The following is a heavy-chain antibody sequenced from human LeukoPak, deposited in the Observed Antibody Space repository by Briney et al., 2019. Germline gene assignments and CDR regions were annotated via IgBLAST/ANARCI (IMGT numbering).Heavy chain of an antibody. CDR1: GGSFSGYY. J-gene: IGHJ4*02. CDR3: ARARTTMITRRVFDY. V-gene: IGHV4-34*01. CDR2: INHSGST. D-gene: IGHD3-22*01. Sequence: PSETLSLTCAVYGGSFSGYYWSWIRQPPGKGLEWIGEINHSGSTNYNPSLKSRVTISVDTSKNQFSLKLSSVTAADTAVYYCARARTTMITRRVFDYWGQGTLVTVSS.